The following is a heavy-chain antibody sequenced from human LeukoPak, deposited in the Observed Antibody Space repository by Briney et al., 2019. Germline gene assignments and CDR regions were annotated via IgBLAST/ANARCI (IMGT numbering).Heavy chain of an antibody. J-gene: IGHJ4*02. CDR2: IYHSGST. V-gene: IGHV4-30-2*01. D-gene: IGHD2-15*01. CDR3: ARGGSGSQTDY. CDR1: GGSISRGGYS. Sequence: PSETLSLTCAVSGGSISRGGYSWSWIRQPPGKGLEWIGYIYHSGSTYYNPSLKSRVTISVDRSKNQFSLKLSSVTAADTAVYYCARGGSGSQTDYWGQGTLVTVSS.